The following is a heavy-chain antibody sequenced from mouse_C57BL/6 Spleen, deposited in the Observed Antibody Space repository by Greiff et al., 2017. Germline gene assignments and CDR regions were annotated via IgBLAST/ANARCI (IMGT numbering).Heavy chain of an antibody. CDR2: INPSNGGT. CDR3: ARETLNYYAMDY. CDR1: GYTFTSYW. J-gene: IGHJ4*01. V-gene: IGHV1-53*01. Sequence: QVQLQQPGPELVKPGASVKLSCKASGYTFTSYWMHWVKQRPGQGLEWIGNINPSNGGTNYNEKFKSKATLTVDKSSSTAYMQLSSLTSEDSAVYYCARETLNYYAMDYWGQGTSVTVSS.